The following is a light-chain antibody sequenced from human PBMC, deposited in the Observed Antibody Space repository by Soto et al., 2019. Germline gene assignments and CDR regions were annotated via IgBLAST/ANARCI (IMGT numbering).Light chain of an antibody. V-gene: IGKV3-20*01. Sequence: DIVVTQSPGTLSLSPGERATLSCRASQSVRSSYLAWYQQKPGQAPRLLIYGASSRATGIPDRFSGSGSGTDFTLTISRLEPEDFAVYYCQQYGGSPGTFGQGTKVDIK. J-gene: IGKJ1*01. CDR1: QSVRSSY. CDR3: QQYGGSPGT. CDR2: GAS.